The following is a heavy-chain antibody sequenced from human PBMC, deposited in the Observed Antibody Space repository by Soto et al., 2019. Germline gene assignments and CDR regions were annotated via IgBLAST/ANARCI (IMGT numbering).Heavy chain of an antibody. CDR1: TDSFNDYY. CDR2: IYHTGNT. V-gene: IGHV4-59*13. D-gene: IGHD5-18*01. CDR3: ARDVGIHDAFDI. J-gene: IGHJ3*02. Sequence: QVRLHESGPGLVKPSETLSLTCTVSTDSFNDYYWSWIRQPPGKGLEWIGSIYHTGNTNYNPSLESRVSISVDTSKLQFSLSLSSVTAAYTAVYYCARDVGIHDAFDIWGQGTLVTVSS.